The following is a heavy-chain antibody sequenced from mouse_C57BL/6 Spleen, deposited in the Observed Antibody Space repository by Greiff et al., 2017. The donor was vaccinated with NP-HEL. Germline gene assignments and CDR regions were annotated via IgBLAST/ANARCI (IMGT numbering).Heavy chain of an antibody. CDR1: GYTFTDYE. CDR3: TNGAASCWYFDV. J-gene: IGHJ1*03. Sequence: QVQLKQSGAELVRPGASVTLSCKASGYTFTDYEMNWVKQTPVHGLEWIGAIDPETGGTAYNQKFKGKAILTADKSASTTYMELRSLTSEDSAVYYWTNGAASCWYFDVWGTGTTVTVSS. CDR2: IDPETGGT. D-gene: IGHD6-1*01. V-gene: IGHV1-15*01.